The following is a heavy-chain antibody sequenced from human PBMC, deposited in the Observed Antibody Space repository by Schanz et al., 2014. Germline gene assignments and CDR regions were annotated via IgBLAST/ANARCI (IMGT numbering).Heavy chain of an antibody. J-gene: IGHJ6*02. V-gene: IGHV3-21*06. CDR1: GFTFNNFN. D-gene: IGHD6-6*01. Sequence: VQLVESGGGLVKPGGSLRLSCAASGFTFNNFNMNWVRQAPGKGLEWVSSISSSGSSIYYADSVKGRFTISRDNANNSLFLRMNSLRAEDTAVYYCATEGPRGTRHPINYYYAMDNWGQGTKVTV. CDR3: ATEGPRGTRHPINYYYAMDN. CDR2: ISSSGSSI.